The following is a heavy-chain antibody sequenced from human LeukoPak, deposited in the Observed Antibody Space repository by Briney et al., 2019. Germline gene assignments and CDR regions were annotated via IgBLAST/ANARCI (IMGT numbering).Heavy chain of an antibody. CDR3: AKVGWLQFKPYYYYMDV. CDR2: ISGSGGST. D-gene: IGHD5-24*01. J-gene: IGHJ6*03. CDR1: GFTFSSYA. Sequence: GGSLRLSCAASGFTFSSYAMSWVRQAPGKGLEWVSAISGSGGSTYYADSVKGRFTISRDNSKNTLYLQMNSLRAEDTAVYYCAKVGWLQFKPYYYYMDVWGKGTTVTVSS. V-gene: IGHV3-23*01.